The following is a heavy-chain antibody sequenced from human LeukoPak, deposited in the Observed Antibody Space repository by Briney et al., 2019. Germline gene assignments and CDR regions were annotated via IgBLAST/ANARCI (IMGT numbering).Heavy chain of an antibody. CDR1: GFAFSSDA. Sequence: GGSLRLSCAASGFAFSSDAMTWVRQTPGKGLEWVSTIDISGDRTNYADSVKGRFTISRDNSRNTLYPQVHSLRVEDTAIYYCAKDVSNFIGASDAWGQGTMVTVSS. CDR3: AKDVSNFIGASDA. V-gene: IGHV3-23*01. CDR2: IDISGDRT. D-gene: IGHD2-8*01. J-gene: IGHJ3*01.